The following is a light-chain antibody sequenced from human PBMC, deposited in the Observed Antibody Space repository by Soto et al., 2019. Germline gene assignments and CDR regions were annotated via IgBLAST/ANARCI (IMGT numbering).Light chain of an antibody. CDR3: SSYTSSSTLV. CDR1: SSEVGGYNY. Sequence: QSVLTQPASVSGSPGQSITISCTGTSSEVGGYNYVSWYQQHPGKAPKLMIYDVSNRPSGVSNRFSGSKSGNTASLTISGLQAEDEGDYYCSSYTSSSTLVFGTGTRSPS. CDR2: DVS. V-gene: IGLV2-14*01. J-gene: IGLJ1*01.